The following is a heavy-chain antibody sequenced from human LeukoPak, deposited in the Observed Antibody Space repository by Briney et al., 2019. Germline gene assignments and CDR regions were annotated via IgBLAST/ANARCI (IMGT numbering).Heavy chain of an antibody. V-gene: IGHV3-73*01. CDR1: GFTFSGST. CDR3: TMPGIAVAVTGY. CDR2: IRSKANSYAT. D-gene: IGHD6-19*01. J-gene: IGHJ4*02. Sequence: PGGSLKLSCAAPGFTFSGSTMHWVRQASGKGLEWVGRIRSKANSYATAYAASVKGRFTISRDDSKNTAYLQMNSLKTEDTAVYYCTMPGIAVAVTGYWGQGTLVTVSS.